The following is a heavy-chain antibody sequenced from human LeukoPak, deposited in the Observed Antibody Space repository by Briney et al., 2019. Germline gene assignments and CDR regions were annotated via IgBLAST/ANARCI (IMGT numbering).Heavy chain of an antibody. CDR1: GFTFSSYA. J-gene: IGHJ1*01. V-gene: IGHV3-23*01. CDR2: ISGSGGST. Sequence: GGSLRLSCAASGFTFSSYAMSWVRQAPGKGLEWVSAISGSGGSTYYADSVKGRFTISRDNSKNTLYLQMNSLRAEDTAVYYCAKDGVSYYYDSSGYPEYFQHWGQGTLVTVPS. CDR3: AKDGVSYYYDSSGYPEYFQH. D-gene: IGHD3-22*01.